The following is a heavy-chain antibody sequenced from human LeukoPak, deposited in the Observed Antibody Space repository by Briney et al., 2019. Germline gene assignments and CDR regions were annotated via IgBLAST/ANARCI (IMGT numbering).Heavy chain of an antibody. J-gene: IGHJ6*04. CDR1: GGTFSSYA. D-gene: IGHD2-2*01. CDR3: ATNKPQGVVVPAAIYYYYYYGMDV. CDR2: IIPIFGTA. V-gene: IGHV1-69*13. Sequence: SVKVSCKASGGTFSSYAISWVRQAPGQGLEWMGGIIPIFGTANYAQKFQGRVTITADESTSTAYMELSSLRSEDTAVYYCATNKPQGVVVPAAIYYYYYYGMDVWGKGTTVTVSS.